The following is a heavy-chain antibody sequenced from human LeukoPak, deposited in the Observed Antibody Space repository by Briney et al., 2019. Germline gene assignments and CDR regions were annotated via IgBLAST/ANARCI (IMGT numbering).Heavy chain of an antibody. CDR2: IYYSGNT. V-gene: IGHV4-39*07. CDR1: GGSISSSSYY. Sequence: PSETLSLTCTVSGGSISSSSYYWGWIRQPPGKGLEWIGSIYYSGNTYYNPSLKSRVTISVDTSKNQFSLKLSSVTAADTAVYYCARTGVGKIDFDYWGQGTLVTVSS. CDR3: ARTGVGKIDFDY. D-gene: IGHD7-27*01. J-gene: IGHJ4*02.